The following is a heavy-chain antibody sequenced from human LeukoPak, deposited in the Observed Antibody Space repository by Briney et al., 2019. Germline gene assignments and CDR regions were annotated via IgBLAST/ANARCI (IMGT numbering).Heavy chain of an antibody. CDR1: GGSINSGDNY. CDR3: ARSYDSSGSGFDY. J-gene: IGHJ4*02. D-gene: IGHD3-22*01. V-gene: IGHV4-30-2*01. CDR2: IYYSGST. Sequence: SETLSLTCTVSGGSINSGDNYWSWIRQPPGKGLEWIGYIYYSGSTYYNPSLKSRVTISVDRSKNQFSLKLSSVTAADTTVYYCARSYDSSGSGFDYWGQGTLVTVSS.